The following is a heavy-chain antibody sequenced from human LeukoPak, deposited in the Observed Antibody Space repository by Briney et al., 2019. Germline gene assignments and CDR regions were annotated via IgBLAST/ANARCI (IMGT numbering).Heavy chain of an antibody. CDR2: INWNGGST. D-gene: IGHD2-2*01. V-gene: IGHV3-20*04. CDR3: ARDKAGGRIVVVPACFDY. Sequence: GGSLRLSCAASGFTFDDCGMSWVRQAPGKGLEWVSGINWNGGSTGYADSVKGRFTISRDNAKNSLYLQMNSLRAEDTALYYCARDKAGGRIVVVPACFDYWGQGTLVTVSS. J-gene: IGHJ4*02. CDR1: GFTFDDCG.